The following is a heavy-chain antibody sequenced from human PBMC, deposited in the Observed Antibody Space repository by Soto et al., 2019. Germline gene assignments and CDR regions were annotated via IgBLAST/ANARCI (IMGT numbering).Heavy chain of an antibody. CDR1: GYKFTSYW. CDR2: IDPSDSYT. Sequence: EVQLVQSGAEVKKPGESLRISCRGYGYKFTSYWISWVRQMPGKGLEWMGKIDPSDSYTKYSPSFEGHVTMSVDKSNSTVYLQWSSLKASDTAMYFCTRRLLQGWFDPWGQGTLVTVSS. V-gene: IGHV5-10-1*01. D-gene: IGHD4-4*01. CDR3: TRRLLQGWFDP. J-gene: IGHJ5*02.